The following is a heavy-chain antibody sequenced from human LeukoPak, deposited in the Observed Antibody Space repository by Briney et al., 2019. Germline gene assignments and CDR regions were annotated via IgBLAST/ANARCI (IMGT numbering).Heavy chain of an antibody. V-gene: IGHV1-46*01. Sequence: GASVKVSCKASGYTFTNYYMYWVRQAPGQGLEWMGIINPSGGSTSYAQKFQGRVTMTRDTSTSTVYMELSSLKSEDTAVYYCARGASSGWYSSGWDYWGQGTLVTVSS. CDR2: INPSGGST. J-gene: IGHJ4*02. CDR1: GYTFTNYY. D-gene: IGHD6-19*01. CDR3: ARGASSGWYSSGWDY.